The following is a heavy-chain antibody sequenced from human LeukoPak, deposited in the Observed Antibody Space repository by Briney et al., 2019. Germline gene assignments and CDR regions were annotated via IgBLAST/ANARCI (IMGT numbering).Heavy chain of an antibody. D-gene: IGHD2-15*01. J-gene: IGHJ6*02. Sequence: ASVKVSCKASGYTFTSYAMHWVRQAPGQRLEWMGWINAGNGNTKYSQKFQGRVTITRDTSASTAYMELSSLRSEDTAVYYCARDRQGAIVVVVAATGHSYGMDVWGQGTTVTVSS. V-gene: IGHV1-3*01. CDR1: GYTFTSYA. CDR2: INAGNGNT. CDR3: ARDRQGAIVVVVAATGHSYGMDV.